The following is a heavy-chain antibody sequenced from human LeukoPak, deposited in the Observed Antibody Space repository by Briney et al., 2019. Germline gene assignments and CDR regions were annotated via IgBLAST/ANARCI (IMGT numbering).Heavy chain of an antibody. CDR3: ARLVVPAAKNDAFDI. Sequence: ASVKVSRKASGYTFTIYGISWVRQAPGQGLEWMGWISAYNGNTNYAQKLQGRVTMTTDTSTSTAYMELRSLRSDDTAVYYCARLVVPAAKNDAFDIWGQGTMVTVSS. V-gene: IGHV1-18*01. CDR1: GYTFTIYG. D-gene: IGHD2-2*01. J-gene: IGHJ3*02. CDR2: ISAYNGNT.